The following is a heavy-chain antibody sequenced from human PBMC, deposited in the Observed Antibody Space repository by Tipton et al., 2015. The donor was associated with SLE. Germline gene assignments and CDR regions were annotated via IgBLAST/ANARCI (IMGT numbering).Heavy chain of an antibody. CDR2: IYTSGST. CDR1: GGSISSSSYY. CDR3: ARDSTYSSGWDYYYYYGMDV. V-gene: IGHV4-39*07. J-gene: IGHJ6*02. D-gene: IGHD6-19*01. Sequence: LRLSCTVSGGSISSSSYYWGWIRQPPGKGLEWIGSIYTSGSTNYNPSLKSRVTMSVDTSKNQFSLKLSSVTAADTAVYYCARDSTYSSGWDYYYYYGMDVWGQGTTATVSS.